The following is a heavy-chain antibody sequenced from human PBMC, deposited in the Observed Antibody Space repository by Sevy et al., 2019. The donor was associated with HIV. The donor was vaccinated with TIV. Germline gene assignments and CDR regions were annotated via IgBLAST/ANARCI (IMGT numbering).Heavy chain of an antibody. CDR2: IRSTRSYI. J-gene: IGHJ3*02. D-gene: IGHD4-17*01. V-gene: IGHV3-21*01. CDR3: ARGAGDPVGALDI. CDR1: GFTFNLYS. Sequence: GGSLRLSCAASGFTFNLYSMNYVRQVPGRGLEWVSFIRSTRSYIFYGASVKVRFTISRDNTKNSLYLQMNSLRAEDTAVYYCARGAGDPVGALDIWGQGTMVTVSS.